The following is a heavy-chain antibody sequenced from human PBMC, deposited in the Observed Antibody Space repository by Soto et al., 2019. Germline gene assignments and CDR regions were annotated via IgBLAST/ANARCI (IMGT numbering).Heavy chain of an antibody. CDR2: IYYSGST. D-gene: IGHD3-3*01. V-gene: IGHV4-31*03. Sequence: SETLSLTCTVSGGSISSGGYYWSWIRQHPGKGLEWIGYIYYSGSTYYNPSLKSRVTISVDTSKNQFSLKLSSVTAADTAVYYCARERSSYDFWGGVRSNYYGMDVWGQGTTVTVSS. CDR1: GGSISSGGYY. CDR3: ARERSSYDFWGGVRSNYYGMDV. J-gene: IGHJ6*02.